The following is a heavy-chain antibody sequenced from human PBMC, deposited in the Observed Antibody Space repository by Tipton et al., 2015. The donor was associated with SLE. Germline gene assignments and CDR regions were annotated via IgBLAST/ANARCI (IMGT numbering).Heavy chain of an antibody. Sequence: TLSLTCAVYGGSFSGYYWSWIRQSPGKGLEWIGYIFFRGTTKYDPSLKSRVTISLDTSKNQFSLKPNSVTAADTAVYYCARSNWGSGNYDSWGQGTLVTVSS. D-gene: IGHD7-27*01. J-gene: IGHJ4*02. CDR2: IFFRGTT. CDR3: ARSNWGSGNYDS. V-gene: IGHV4-59*01. CDR1: GGSFSGYY.